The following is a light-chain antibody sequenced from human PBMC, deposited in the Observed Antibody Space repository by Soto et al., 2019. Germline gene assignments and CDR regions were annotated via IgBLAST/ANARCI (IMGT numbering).Light chain of an antibody. CDR1: SGHSNYA. J-gene: IGLJ2*01. V-gene: IGLV4-69*01. CDR3: QTWGSGIVV. CDR2: LNSDGSH. Sequence: QPVLTQSPSASASLGASVKLTCTLSSGHSNYAIAWHQQQSEKGPRYLMKLNSDGSHSKGDGIPDRFSGSSSGAERYLTISILQSGEEADYYCQTWGSGIVVFGGGTKLTVL.